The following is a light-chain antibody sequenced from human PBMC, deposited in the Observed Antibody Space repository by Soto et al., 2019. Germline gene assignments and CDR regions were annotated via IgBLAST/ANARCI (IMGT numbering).Light chain of an antibody. CDR3: LQGTRWAYT. CDR2: KVS. J-gene: IGKJ2*01. CDR1: QSLVYSDGTTY. V-gene: IGKV2-30*01. Sequence: DVVMTQSPLSLPVTLGQPASISCKSSQSLVYSDGTTYLTWFQQRPGQSPRRLIYKVSNRDSGVPERFSGSGSGTDFTLKISGVEAEDVGVYYCLQGTRWAYTFGQGTKMEIK.